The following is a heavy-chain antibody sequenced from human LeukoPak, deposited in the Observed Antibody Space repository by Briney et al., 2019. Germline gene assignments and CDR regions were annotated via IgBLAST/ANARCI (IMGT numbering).Heavy chain of an antibody. V-gene: IGHV3-7*03. CDR1: GFTFGKYW. CDR2: IKLDGSEK. CDR3: AKEIVVTAIRSNYDY. J-gene: IGHJ4*02. D-gene: IGHD2-21*02. Sequence: GGSLRLSCVASGFTFGKYWMSWVRQAPGKGLEWVANIKLDGSEKNYVDSVKGRFTISRDNTKNSLYLQMNSLRAEDTAVYYCAKEIVVTAIRSNYDYWGQGTLVTVSS.